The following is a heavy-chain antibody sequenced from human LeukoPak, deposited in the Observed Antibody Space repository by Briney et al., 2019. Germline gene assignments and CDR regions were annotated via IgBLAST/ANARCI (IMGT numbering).Heavy chain of an antibody. J-gene: IGHJ3*02. V-gene: IGHV3-9*01. CDR2: ISWNSGSI. CDR1: GFTFDDYA. CDR3: AKVPQYCSGGSCYSRDAFDI. D-gene: IGHD2-15*01. Sequence: GGSLRLSCAASGFTFDDYAMHWVRQAPGKGLEWVSGISWNSGSIGYADSVKGRFTISRDNAKNSLYLQMNRLRAEDTALYYCAKVPQYCSGGSCYSRDAFDIWGQGTMVTVSS.